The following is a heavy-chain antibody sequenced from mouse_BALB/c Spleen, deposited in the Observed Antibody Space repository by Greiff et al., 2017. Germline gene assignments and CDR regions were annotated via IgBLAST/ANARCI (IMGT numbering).Heavy chain of an antibody. CDR1: GYSFTGYY. V-gene: IGHV1-31*01. D-gene: IGHD2-12*01. CDR3: AEMAYYKDY. CDR2: IYPYNGFS. Sequence: EVQVVESRPELVKPGASVKISCKASGYSFTGYYMHWVKQSHGKSLEWIGYIYPYNGFSSYNQKFKGKATLTVDKSSSTAYMELRSLTSEDSAVYYCAEMAYYKDYWGQGTTLTVSS. J-gene: IGHJ2*01.